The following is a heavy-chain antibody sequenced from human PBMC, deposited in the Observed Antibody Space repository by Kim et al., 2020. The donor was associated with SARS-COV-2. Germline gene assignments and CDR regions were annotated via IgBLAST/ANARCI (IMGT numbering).Heavy chain of an antibody. J-gene: IGHJ4*02. Sequence: GGSLRLSCAASGFTFDDYAMHWVRQAPGKGLEWVSGISWNSGSIGYADSVKGRFTISRDNAKNSLYLQMNSLRAEDTALYYCAKDLDYWGQGTLVTVSS. V-gene: IGHV3-9*01. CDR1: GFTFDDYA. CDR3: AKDLDY. CDR2: ISWNSGSI.